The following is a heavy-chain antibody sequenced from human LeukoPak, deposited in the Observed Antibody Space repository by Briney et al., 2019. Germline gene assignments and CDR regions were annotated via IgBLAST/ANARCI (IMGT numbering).Heavy chain of an antibody. CDR2: ISSSSSYI. CDR3: ARDQKSGWYDPEGCFDY. Sequence: PGGSLGLSCAASGFTFSSYSMNWVRQAPGKGLEWVSSISSSSSYIYYADSVKGRFTISRDNAKNSLYLQMNSLRAEDTAVYYCARDQKSGWYDPEGCFDYWGQGTLVTVSS. V-gene: IGHV3-21*01. J-gene: IGHJ4*02. CDR1: GFTFSSYS. D-gene: IGHD6-19*01.